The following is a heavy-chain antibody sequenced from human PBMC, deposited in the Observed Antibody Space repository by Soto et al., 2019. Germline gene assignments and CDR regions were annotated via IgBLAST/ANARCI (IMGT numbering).Heavy chain of an antibody. CDR3: ARDPWAADY. Sequence: GSLRLPCAASGFTVSTKYMSWVRQAPGKGLEWVSVIYSGGSTFYADSVRGRFTISRDNSKNTVNLQMNSLRAEDTAVYYCARDPWAADYWGQGTLVPVSS. CDR2: IYSGGST. J-gene: IGHJ4*02. CDR1: GFTVSTKY. V-gene: IGHV3-66*01. D-gene: IGHD3-16*01.